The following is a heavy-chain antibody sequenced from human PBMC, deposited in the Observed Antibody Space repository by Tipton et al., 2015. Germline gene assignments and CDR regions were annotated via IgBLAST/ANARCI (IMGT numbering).Heavy chain of an antibody. V-gene: IGHV4-4*07. J-gene: IGHJ4*02. CDR1: GGSISTYY. D-gene: IGHD3-22*01. CDR3: ARDAYYYDTSGYNSVDQ. Sequence: LRLSCTVSGGSISTYYWCWIRQPAGKGLEWIGRIYSDGSTYYNPSLNSRVTMSVDTSKNQFSLRLNSVTAADTAVYYCARDAYYYDTSGYNSVDQWGQGTLVTVSS. CDR2: IYSDGST.